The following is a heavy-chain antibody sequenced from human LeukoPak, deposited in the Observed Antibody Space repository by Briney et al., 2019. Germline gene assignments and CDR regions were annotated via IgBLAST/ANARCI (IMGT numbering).Heavy chain of an antibody. CDR3: VRDPNNSRNWFYI. J-gene: IGHJ5*02. V-gene: IGHV3-74*01. CDR1: GLNLRNYC. D-gene: IGHD4-23*01. Sequence: SGRSLRLSCAASGLNLRNYCMHWVRHAPGKGLVWVSRLGTDGAYTNYADSVKGRFTISRDHAKHTLYLQMDSLRAEDTAIYYCVRDPNNSRNWFYIWGQGTLVTVSS. CDR2: LGTDGAYT.